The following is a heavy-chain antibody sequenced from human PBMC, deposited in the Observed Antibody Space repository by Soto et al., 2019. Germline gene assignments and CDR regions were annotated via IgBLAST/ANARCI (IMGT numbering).Heavy chain of an antibody. J-gene: IGHJ4*02. CDR2: ISRSSSTI. Sequence: EVQLVESGGGSVQTGGSLRLSCAASGFIFSNYGMNWVRQAPGKGLEWVAYISRSSSTIYYVESVKGRFSISRYDAKNTLYLQKISLRAEDTAVYYCASDSMTSMTRADYWGQGTLVTVSS. CDR3: ASDSMTSMTRADY. CDR1: GFIFSNYG. V-gene: IGHV3-48*01. D-gene: IGHD4-17*01.